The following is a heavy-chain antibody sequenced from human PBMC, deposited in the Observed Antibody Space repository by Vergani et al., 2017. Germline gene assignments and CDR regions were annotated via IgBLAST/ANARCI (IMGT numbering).Heavy chain of an antibody. CDR1: GGSISSGSYY. Sequence: QVQLQESGPGLVKPSQTLSLTCTVSGGSISSGSYYWSWIRQPAGKGLEWIGRIYTSGSTNYNPSLKSRVTISVDTSKNQFSLKLGSVTAADTAVYYCARGGSGWYMRWGQGTLVTVSS. D-gene: IGHD6-19*01. V-gene: IGHV4-61*02. J-gene: IGHJ4*02. CDR2: IYTSGST. CDR3: ARGGSGWYMR.